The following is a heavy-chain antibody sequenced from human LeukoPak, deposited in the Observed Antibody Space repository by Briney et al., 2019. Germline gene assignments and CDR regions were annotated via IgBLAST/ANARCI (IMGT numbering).Heavy chain of an antibody. V-gene: IGHV1-69*05. D-gene: IGHD3-22*01. CDR1: GGTFSSYA. CDR3: ANDYYDSSGYSDAFDI. J-gene: IGHJ3*02. CDR2: IIPIFGTA. Sequence: SVKVSCKATGGTFSSYAISWVRQAPGQGLEWMGRIIPIFGTANYAQKFQGRVTITTDESTSTAYMELSSLRSEDTAVYYCANDYYDSSGYSDAFDIWGQGTMVTVSS.